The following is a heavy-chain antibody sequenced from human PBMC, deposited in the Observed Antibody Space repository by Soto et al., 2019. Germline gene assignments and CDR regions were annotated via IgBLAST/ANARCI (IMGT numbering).Heavy chain of an antibody. CDR3: AKDRGSSWYEIDY. J-gene: IGHJ4*02. D-gene: IGHD6-13*01. CDR1: GFTFSNYA. V-gene: IGHV3-23*01. Sequence: EVQLLESGGGLVQPGGSLRLSCAASGFTFSNYAVTWVRQAPGKGLEWVSTISGSGGSTYYADSVKGRFTISRDNSMNTLERQMNSLRAEDTAVYYCAKDRGSSWYEIDYWGQGTLVTVSS. CDR2: ISGSGGST.